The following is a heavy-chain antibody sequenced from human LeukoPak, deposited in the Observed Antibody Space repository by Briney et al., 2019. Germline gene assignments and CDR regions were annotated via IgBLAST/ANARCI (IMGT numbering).Heavy chain of an antibody. Sequence: GGSLRLSCAASGFTFSRHAMHWVRQAPGKGLEWVAVILYDGSNKYYADSVKGRFTISRDNSKNSLYLQMNSLRAEDTAVYYCARAPFRYQLQSPQMDVWGKGTTVTISS. D-gene: IGHD2-2*01. CDR3: ARAPFRYQLQSPQMDV. CDR2: ILYDGSNK. J-gene: IGHJ6*04. V-gene: IGHV3-30*04. CDR1: GFTFSRHA.